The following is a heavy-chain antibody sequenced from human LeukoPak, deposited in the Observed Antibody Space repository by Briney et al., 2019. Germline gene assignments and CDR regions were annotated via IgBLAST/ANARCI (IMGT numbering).Heavy chain of an antibody. J-gene: IGHJ4*02. Sequence: GASVKVSCKASGYTFTDFYMHWVRQAPGQGLEWMGIINPSGGSTSYAQKFQGRVTMTRDTSTSTVYMELSSLRSEDTAVYYCARDLGYYDSSGYYSPGGYWGQGTLVTVSS. CDR3: ARDLGYYDSSGYYSPGGY. CDR1: GYTFTDFY. D-gene: IGHD3-22*01. CDR2: INPSGGST. V-gene: IGHV1-46*01.